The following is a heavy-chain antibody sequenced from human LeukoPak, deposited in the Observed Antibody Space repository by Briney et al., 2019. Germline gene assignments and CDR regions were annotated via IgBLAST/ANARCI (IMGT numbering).Heavy chain of an antibody. J-gene: IGHJ4*02. CDR3: ADTYGDY. Sequence: SETLSLTCTVSDDSISDYYRGWIRQPAGKGLEWIGRIYASGSTNYNPSLKSRVTMSVDTSKNQFSLNLSSVTAADTAVYYCADTYGDYWGQGTLVTVSS. D-gene: IGHD3-16*01. V-gene: IGHV4-4*07. CDR1: DDSISDYY. CDR2: IYASGST.